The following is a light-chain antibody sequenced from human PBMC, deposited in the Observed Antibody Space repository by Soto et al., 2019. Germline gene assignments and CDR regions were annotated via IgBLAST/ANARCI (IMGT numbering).Light chain of an antibody. CDR2: TAS. Sequence: DLQMTQSPSSLSASVGDRVTITCRASQSISIYLNWYQQKPGKAPNLLIYTASSLQSGVPSRFSGSGSGTDFTLTISSLQPEDFATYSCQQYYTTPTFGQGTKLEIK. V-gene: IGKV1-39*01. J-gene: IGKJ2*01. CDR3: QQYYTTPT. CDR1: QSISIY.